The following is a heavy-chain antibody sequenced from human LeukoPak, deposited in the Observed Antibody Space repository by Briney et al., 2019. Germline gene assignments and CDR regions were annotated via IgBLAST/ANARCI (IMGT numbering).Heavy chain of an antibody. V-gene: IGHV4-31*03. CDR3: ATTVGSYFDY. CDR1: GGSISSSSYY. D-gene: IGHD3-16*01. CDR2: IYHTGST. Sequence: PSETLSLTCTVSGGSISSSSYYWGWIRQPPGKGLEWIGYIYHTGSTYYNPSLKSRVTMSVDTSENQFSLNLSSVTAADTAVYYCATTVGSYFDYWSQGTLVTVSS. J-gene: IGHJ4*02.